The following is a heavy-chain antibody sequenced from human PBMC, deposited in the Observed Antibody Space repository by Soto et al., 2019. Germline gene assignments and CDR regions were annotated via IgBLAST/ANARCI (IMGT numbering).Heavy chain of an antibody. D-gene: IGHD3-16*01. CDR1: GYSFTRYG. J-gene: IGHJ6*02. Sequence: GASVKVSCKASGYSFTRYGIGWARQAPGQGLEWMGWINAYSGNTNYAQNLQGRLTLTTDTSTTTAYMELRSLRSNDTAIYYCAMVDVYVTPSPQDVWGQGTTVTVSS. CDR2: INAYSGNT. CDR3: AMVDVYVTPSPQDV. V-gene: IGHV1-18*01.